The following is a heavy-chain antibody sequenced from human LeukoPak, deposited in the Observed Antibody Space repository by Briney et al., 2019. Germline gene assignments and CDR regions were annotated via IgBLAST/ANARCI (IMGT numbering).Heavy chain of an antibody. D-gene: IGHD6-19*01. J-gene: IGHJ4*02. CDR3: AKTGVNSGWYRPPKSGFGY. V-gene: IGHV3-23*01. CDR1: RFSFGTLA. CDR2: ISGSGGST. Sequence: GGSLRLSCSASRFSFGTLAMSWVRQAPGKGLEWVSAISGSGGSTYYADSVKGRFTISRDNSKNTLYLQMNSLRAEDTAVYYCAKTGVNSGWYRPPKSGFGYWGQGTLVTVSS.